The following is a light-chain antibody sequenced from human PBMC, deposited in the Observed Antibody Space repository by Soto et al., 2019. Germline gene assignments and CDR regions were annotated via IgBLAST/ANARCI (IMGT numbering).Light chain of an antibody. V-gene: IGKV1-9*01. Sequence: IQLTQSPSSLSASVGDRVTITCRASQGVSSYVAWYQQKAGKDPQLLIYAASTLQSGVPPRFSGSGSGTDFTLTIYSLQPEDFGTYYCQQLNFYPFTFGPGTKVDIK. CDR2: AAS. J-gene: IGKJ3*01. CDR1: QGVSSY. CDR3: QQLNFYPFT.